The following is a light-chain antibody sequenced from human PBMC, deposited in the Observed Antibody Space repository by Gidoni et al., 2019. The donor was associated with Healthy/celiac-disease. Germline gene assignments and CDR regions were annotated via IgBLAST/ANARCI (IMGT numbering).Light chain of an antibody. CDR1: QSVLYSSNNKNY. CDR2: WAS. J-gene: IGKJ1*01. Sequence: DIVMTQSPDSLAVSLGERATINCKSSQSVLYSSNNKNYLAWYQQKPGQPPKLLICWASTRESGVPDRFSGSGSGTDFTLTISSLQAEDVAVYYCQQYYSTPWTFXXXTKVEIK. V-gene: IGKV4-1*01. CDR3: QQYYSTPWT.